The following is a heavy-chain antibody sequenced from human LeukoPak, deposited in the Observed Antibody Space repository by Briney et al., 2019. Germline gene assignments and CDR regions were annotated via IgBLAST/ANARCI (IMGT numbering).Heavy chain of an antibody. CDR2: IYSSGST. CDR3: ARTTVHDAFDI. V-gene: IGHV4-59*02. J-gene: IGHJ3*02. D-gene: IGHD4-17*01. CDR1: GGSVSSYY. Sequence: SETLSLTCTVSGGSVSSYYWSWFRQPPGKGLEWIGYIYSSGSTYYNPSLKSRVTISVDRSKNQFSLKLSSVTAADTAVYYCARTTVHDAFDIWGQGTMVTVSS.